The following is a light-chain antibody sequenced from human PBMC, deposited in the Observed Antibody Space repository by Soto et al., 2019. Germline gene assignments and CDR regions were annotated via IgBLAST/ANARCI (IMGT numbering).Light chain of an antibody. CDR2: AAS. J-gene: IGKJ4*01. Sequence: DIQLTQSPSFLSASVGDRVTITCRASQGIRDFLACYQQKPGKAPKLLIYAASTLQAGVPTRFSGFASGTEFTLTISNLQPADSATYYCQQFNVYPLTFGGGTKVEIK. CDR3: QQFNVYPLT. V-gene: IGKV1-9*01. CDR1: QGIRDF.